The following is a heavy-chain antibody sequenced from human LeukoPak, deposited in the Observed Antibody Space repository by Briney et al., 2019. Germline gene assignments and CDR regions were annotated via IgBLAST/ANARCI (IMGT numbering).Heavy chain of an antibody. J-gene: IGHJ4*02. CDR2: INHSGST. CDR3: ARGREDTAMATPYFDY. CDR1: GGSISSYY. D-gene: IGHD5-18*01. Sequence: SETLSLTCTVSGGSISSYYWSWIRQPPGKGLEWIGEINHSGSTNYNPSLKSRVTISVDTSKNQFSLKLSSVTAADTAVYYCARGREDTAMATPYFDYWGQGTLVTVSS. V-gene: IGHV4-34*01.